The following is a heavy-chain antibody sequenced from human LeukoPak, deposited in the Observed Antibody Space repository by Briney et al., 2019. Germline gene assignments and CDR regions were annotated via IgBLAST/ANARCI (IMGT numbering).Heavy chain of an antibody. V-gene: IGHV5-51*01. CDR1: GYSFSNHW. CDR2: IYPGDSDT. J-gene: IGHJ1*01. Sequence: GESLKISCKGSGYSFSNHWIGWVRQMPGKGLEWMGIIYPGDSDTRYSPSFQGQVTISADKSISTAYLQWSSLKASDTAMYYCAKASSSWSTSSHLQHWGQGTLVTVSS. D-gene: IGHD6-13*01. CDR3: AKASSSWSTSSHLQH.